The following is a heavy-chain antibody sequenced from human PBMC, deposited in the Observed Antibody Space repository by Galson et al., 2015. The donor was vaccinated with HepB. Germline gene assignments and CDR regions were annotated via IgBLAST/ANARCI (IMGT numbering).Heavy chain of an antibody. V-gene: IGHV1-46*01. CDR1: GYTFTNYH. CDR3: ARVRAAGKAFDAFDI. Sequence: TVKVSCKASGYTFTNYHIHWVRQAPGQGLEWMGIINPSGGSTSYAQMFQGRLTMTRDTSTSTVYMELSSLRSEDTAVYYCARVRAAGKAFDAFDIWGQGTMVTVSS. D-gene: IGHD6-13*01. J-gene: IGHJ3*02. CDR2: INPSGGST.